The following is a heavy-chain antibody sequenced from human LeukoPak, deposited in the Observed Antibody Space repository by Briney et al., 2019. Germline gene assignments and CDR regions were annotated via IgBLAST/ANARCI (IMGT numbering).Heavy chain of an antibody. Sequence: GGSLRLSCAASGFTFNSYWMSGVRQAPGKGLEWGANIKEDGSEKYYVDSVKGRFTISRDNAKSSLYLQMNSLRAEDTAVYSCARDFSGAYDFWTGYYTPYYFDYWGQGTLVTVSP. CDR3: ARDFSGAYDFWTGYYTPYYFDY. CDR2: IKEDGSEK. V-gene: IGHV3-7*01. J-gene: IGHJ4*02. D-gene: IGHD3-3*01. CDR1: GFTFNSYW.